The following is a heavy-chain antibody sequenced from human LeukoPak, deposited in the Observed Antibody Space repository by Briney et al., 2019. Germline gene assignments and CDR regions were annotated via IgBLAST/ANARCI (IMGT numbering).Heavy chain of an antibody. CDR2: VYYSGST. CDR3: ARHEYSGSYYGLSWFDP. D-gene: IGHD1-26*01. CDR1: GGSINSSSYY. Sequence: PSETLSLTCTVSGGSINSSSYYWGWIRQPPGKGLEWIGSVYYSGSTYYNPSLKSRVTISVDTSKNQFSLKLSSVTAADTAVYYCARHEYSGSYYGLSWFDPWGQGTLSPSPQ. J-gene: IGHJ5*02. V-gene: IGHV4-39*01.